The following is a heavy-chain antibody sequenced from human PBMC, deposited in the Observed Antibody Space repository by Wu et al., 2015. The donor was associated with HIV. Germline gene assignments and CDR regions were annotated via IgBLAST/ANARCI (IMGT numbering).Heavy chain of an antibody. CDR1: GYTFSTYT. CDR3: ATWKVIADSLRLDY. J-gene: IGHJ4*02. D-gene: IGHD2-15*01. Sequence: QVQLVQSGAEVKEPGASVKVSCKTSGYTFSTYTITWLRQAPGQGLEWMGWISTYDGNTNYAQKFQDRVSMTTDTSTSTTYMELRSLKFDDTAVYYCATWKVIADSLRLDYWGQGTPVSVSS. V-gene: IGHV1-18*01. CDR2: ISTYDGNT.